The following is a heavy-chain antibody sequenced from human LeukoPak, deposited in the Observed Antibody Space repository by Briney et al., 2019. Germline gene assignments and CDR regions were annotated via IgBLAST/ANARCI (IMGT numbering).Heavy chain of an antibody. J-gene: IGHJ4*02. CDR1: GYTFTGYY. D-gene: IGHD3-22*01. CDR3: ARGGAFAYYYDSSGYLYFDY. Sequence: ASVKVSCKASGYTFTGYYMHWVRQAPGQGLEWMGWINPNSGGTNYAQKFQGRVTMTRDTSISTAYMELSRLRSDDTAVYYCARGGAFAYYYDSSGYLYFDYWGQGTLVTVSS. V-gene: IGHV1-2*02. CDR2: INPNSGGT.